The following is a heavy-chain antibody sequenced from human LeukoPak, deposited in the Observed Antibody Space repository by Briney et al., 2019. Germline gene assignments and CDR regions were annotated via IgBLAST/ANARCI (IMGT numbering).Heavy chain of an antibody. J-gene: IGHJ4*02. V-gene: IGHV3-30*18. CDR1: GFTFSSYG. CDR2: ISYDGSNK. Sequence: GGSLRLSCAASGFTFSSYGMHWVRQAPGKGLEWVAVISYDGSNKYYADSVKGRFTISRDNSKNTLYLQMNSLRAEDTAVYYCAKPQLHSSGLYVFDYWGQGTLVTVSS. D-gene: IGHD6-19*01. CDR3: AKPQLHSSGLYVFDY.